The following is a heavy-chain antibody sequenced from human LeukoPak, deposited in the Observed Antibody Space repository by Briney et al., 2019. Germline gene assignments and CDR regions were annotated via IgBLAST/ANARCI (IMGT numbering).Heavy chain of an antibody. CDR3: ARGGAHIDV. CDR1: GGTFSGYH. CDR2: INHSGST. Sequence: AETLSLTCVVNGGTFSGYHWSWIRQPPGKGLEWIGEINHSGSTNYNPSLNSRVTLSVDTSKNQFSLKLSSVTAADTAVYYCARGGAHIDVWGKGTTVTVSS. J-gene: IGHJ6*03. V-gene: IGHV4-34*01. D-gene: IGHD3-16*01.